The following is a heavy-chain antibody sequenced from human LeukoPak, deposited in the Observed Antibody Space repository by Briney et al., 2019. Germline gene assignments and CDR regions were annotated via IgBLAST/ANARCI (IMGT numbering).Heavy chain of an antibody. CDR2: IGGSGSVSNT. V-gene: IGHV3-23*01. Sequence: GGSLRLSCAASGFTFSSYAMSWVRQAPGNGLEWVSAIGGSGSVSNTYYADSVKGRFTISRDNSKNTLYLQMNSLRAADTAVYYCAKDRGNYGDYVGWFDPWAREPWSPSPQ. CDR1: GFTFSSYA. J-gene: IGHJ5*02. D-gene: IGHD4-17*01. CDR3: AKDRGNYGDYVGWFDP.